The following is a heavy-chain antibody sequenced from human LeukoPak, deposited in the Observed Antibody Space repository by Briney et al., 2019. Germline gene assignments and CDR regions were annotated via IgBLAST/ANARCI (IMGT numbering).Heavy chain of an antibody. CDR2: INQDGSEK. Sequence: GGSLRLSCATSGFTFSSYWMSWVRQAPGKGLEWVAYINQDGSEKNYADSVKGRFTISRDNSKNSLWLQMNSLRAEDTALYYCAKDISSNYALQYWGQGTLVTVSS. V-gene: IGHV3-7*03. D-gene: IGHD4/OR15-4a*01. J-gene: IGHJ4*02. CDR1: GFTFSSYW. CDR3: AKDISSNYALQY.